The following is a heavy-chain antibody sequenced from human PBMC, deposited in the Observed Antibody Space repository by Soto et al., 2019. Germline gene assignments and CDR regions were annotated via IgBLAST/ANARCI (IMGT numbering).Heavy chain of an antibody. CDR3: TTGSHGDSEGRY. J-gene: IGHJ4*02. CDR1: GFTFSNAC. Sequence: EVQLVESGGGLVKPGGSLRLSCAASGFTFSNACMNWVRQAPGKGLEWVGRIKSKTDGGTTDYAAPVKGRFTISRDDSKNTLYLQMNRLKTEDTAVYSWTTGSHGDSEGRYWGQGTLGTVSS. V-gene: IGHV3-15*07. D-gene: IGHD4-17*01. CDR2: IKSKTDGGTT.